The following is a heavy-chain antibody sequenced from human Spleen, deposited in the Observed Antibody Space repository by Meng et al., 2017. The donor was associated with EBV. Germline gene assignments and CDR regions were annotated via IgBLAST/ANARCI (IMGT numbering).Heavy chain of an antibody. Sequence: EVQLVESGGXLVKPGXSLRLAXAXSGFSFSSYSMNWVRQAPGKGLEWVSSISSSSSYIYYADSVKGRFTISRDNAKNSLYLQMNSLRAEDTAMYYCASGVRYCSSTSCLMGGADYWGQGTLGTVSS. V-gene: IGHV3-21*01. CDR2: ISSSSSYI. CDR3: ASGVRYCSSTSCLMGGADY. CDR1: GFSFSSYS. J-gene: IGHJ4*02. D-gene: IGHD2-2*01.